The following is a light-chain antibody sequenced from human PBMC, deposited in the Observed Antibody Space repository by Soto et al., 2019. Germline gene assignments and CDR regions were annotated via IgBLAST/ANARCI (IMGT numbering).Light chain of an antibody. CDR1: SSDVGGYNY. Sequence: QSALTQPPSASGSPGQSVTIPCTGSSSDVGGYNYVSWYQQHPGKAPKLIIYEVTKRPSGVPARFSGSKSANTASLTVSGLLVDDEADYYCTSFAGNTGWVFGGGTKLTVL. CDR2: EVT. J-gene: IGLJ3*02. V-gene: IGLV2-8*01. CDR3: TSFAGNTGWV.